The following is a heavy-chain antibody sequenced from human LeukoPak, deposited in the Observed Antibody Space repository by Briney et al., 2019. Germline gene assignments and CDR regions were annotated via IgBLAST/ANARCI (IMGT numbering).Heavy chain of an antibody. V-gene: IGHV3-48*03. CDR1: GGSISSGSYY. CDR3: ARLYSGSYPPGY. Sequence: LSLTCTVSGGSISSGSYYWSWVRQAPGKGLEWVSYISSSGSTIYYADSVKGRFTISRDNAKNSLYLQMNSLRAEDTAVYYCARLYSGSYPPGYWGQGTLVTVSA. J-gene: IGHJ4*02. D-gene: IGHD1-26*01. CDR2: ISSSGSTI.